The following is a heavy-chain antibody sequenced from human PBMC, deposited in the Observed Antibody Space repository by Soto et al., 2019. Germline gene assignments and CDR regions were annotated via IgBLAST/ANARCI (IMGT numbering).Heavy chain of an antibody. Sequence: QITLKESGPTLVKPTQTLTLTCTFSGFSLSTSAVGVGWIRQPPGKALEWLAFIYWDDDKRYSPSLKSSLTITKDTSKNQVVLAMTNMYPVDTATYYCAPLVVAGLPYYFDYWGQGTLVTVSS. CDR3: APLVVAGLPYYFDY. CDR1: GFSLSTSAVG. CDR2: IYWDDDK. V-gene: IGHV2-5*02. J-gene: IGHJ4*02. D-gene: IGHD2-15*01.